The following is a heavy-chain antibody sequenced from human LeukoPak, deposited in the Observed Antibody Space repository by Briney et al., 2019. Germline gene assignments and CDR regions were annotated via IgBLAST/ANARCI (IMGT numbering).Heavy chain of an antibody. Sequence: SETLSLTCGVYGESFSGYDWSWIRQPPGKGLEWIGEINDSGSTNYNPSLKSRVTISIDTSKNQFSLKLSSVTAADTAVYYCAKDDSDWTCTEWGQGTLVTVSS. CDR2: INDSGST. V-gene: IGHV4-34*01. D-gene: IGHD1-1*01. J-gene: IGHJ4*02. CDR3: AKDDSDWTCTE. CDR1: GESFSGYD.